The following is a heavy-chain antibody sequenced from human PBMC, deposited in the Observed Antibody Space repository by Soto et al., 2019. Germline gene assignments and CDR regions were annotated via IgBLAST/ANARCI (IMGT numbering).Heavy chain of an antibody. CDR2: IYSGGGT. J-gene: IGHJ5*02. D-gene: IGHD3-10*01. V-gene: IGHV3-53*01. CDR3: AKDYSGSYFDSVRYFDP. Sequence: GGSLRLSCAASGFTVSSNYMSWVRQAPGKGLEWVSVIYSGGGTYYADSVKGRFTLSRDNSKNTLYLQMNSLRAEDTAVYYCAKDYSGSYFDSVRYFDPWGQGTLVTVSS. CDR1: GFTVSSNY.